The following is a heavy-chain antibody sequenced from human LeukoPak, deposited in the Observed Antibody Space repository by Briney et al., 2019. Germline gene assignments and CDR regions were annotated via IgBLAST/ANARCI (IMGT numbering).Heavy chain of an antibody. D-gene: IGHD7-27*01. CDR1: GFTFSSYA. CDR3: ARELGINQPIDY. V-gene: IGHV3-30-3*01. J-gene: IGHJ4*02. Sequence: GGSLRLSCAASGFTFSSYAMHWVRQAPGKGLEWVAVISYDGSNKYYADSVKGRFTISRDNSKNTLYLQMNSLRAEDTAVYYCARELGINQPIDYWGQGTLVTVSS. CDR2: ISYDGSNK.